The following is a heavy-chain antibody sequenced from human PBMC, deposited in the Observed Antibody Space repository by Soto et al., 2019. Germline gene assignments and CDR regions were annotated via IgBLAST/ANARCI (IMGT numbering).Heavy chain of an antibody. J-gene: IGHJ5*02. CDR1: GGSFSGYY. D-gene: IGHD3-22*01. Sequence: SETLSLTCAVYGGSFSGYYWSWICQPPGKGLEWIGEINHSGSTNYNPSLKSRVTISVDTSKNQFSLKLSSVTAADTAVYYCARDHETYYYDSSGYYYPLNWFDPWGQGTLVTVSS. CDR2: INHSGST. V-gene: IGHV4-34*01. CDR3: ARDHETYYYDSSGYYYPLNWFDP.